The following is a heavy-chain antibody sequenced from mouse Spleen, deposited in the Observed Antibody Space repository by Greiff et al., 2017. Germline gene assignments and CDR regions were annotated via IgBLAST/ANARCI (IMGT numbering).Heavy chain of an antibody. D-gene: IGHD2-4*01. Sequence: QVQLKESGPGLVQPSQSLSITCTVSGFSLTSYGVHWVRQPPGKGLEWLVVIWSDGSTTYNSALKSRLSISKDNSKSQVFLKMNSLQTDDTAMYYCARNWNDYEGYAMDYWGQGTSVTVSS. V-gene: IGHV2-6*02. J-gene: IGHJ4*01. CDR3: ARNWNDYEGYAMDY. CDR1: GFSLTSYG. CDR2: IWSDGST.